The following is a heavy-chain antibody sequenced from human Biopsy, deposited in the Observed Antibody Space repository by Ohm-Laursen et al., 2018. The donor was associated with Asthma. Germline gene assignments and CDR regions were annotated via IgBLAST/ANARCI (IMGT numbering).Heavy chain of an antibody. CDR2: IYSGGTS. CDR1: GFAVSRDH. D-gene: IGHD3-10*01. CDR3: AKDERLYYGSDSKYMQPVPLGD. J-gene: IGHJ4*02. V-gene: IGHV3-53*01. Sequence: GSLRLSCTALGFAVSRDHMFWVRQAPGKGLEWVSVIYSGGTSHTADSVRGRFTISRDYSKNTLYLQMHSLRAEDTAVYYCAKDERLYYGSDSKYMQPVPLGDWGQGTLVIVSA.